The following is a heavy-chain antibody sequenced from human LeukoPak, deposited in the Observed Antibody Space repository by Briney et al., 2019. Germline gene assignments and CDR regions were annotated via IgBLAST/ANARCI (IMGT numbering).Heavy chain of an antibody. V-gene: IGHV1-2*02. D-gene: IGHD2-2*01. CDR3: AMTSSQYNWFDP. CDR2: INPNSGGT. J-gene: IGHJ5*02. Sequence: ASAKVSCKASGYTFTGYYMHWVRQAPGQGLEWMGWINPNSGGTNYAQKFQGRVTMTRDTSISTAYMELSRLRSDDTAVYYCAMTSSQYNWFDPWGQGTLVTVSS. CDR1: GYTFTGYY.